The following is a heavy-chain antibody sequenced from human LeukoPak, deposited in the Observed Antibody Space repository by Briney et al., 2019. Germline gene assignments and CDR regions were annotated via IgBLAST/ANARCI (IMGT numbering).Heavy chain of an antibody. CDR2: ISSSGSTI. CDR1: GFTFSDYY. V-gene: IGHV3-11*01. CDR3: ARCGREDIIPYYYGMDV. J-gene: IGHJ6*02. D-gene: IGHD3-10*01. Sequence: GGSLRLSCAASGFTFSDYYMSWIRQAPGKGLEWVSYISSSGSTIYYADSVKGRFTISRDNAKNSLYLQMNSLRAEDTAVYYCARCGREDIIPYYYGMDVWGQGTTVTVSS.